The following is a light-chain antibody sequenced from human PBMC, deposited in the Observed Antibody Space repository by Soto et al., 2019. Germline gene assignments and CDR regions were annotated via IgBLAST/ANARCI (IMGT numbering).Light chain of an antibody. Sequence: EIVMTQSPGTLSVSPGERATLSCRASQSVGNSLAWYQQKPGQAPRLLIYAVSTRATGVPARFSGSGSGTEFTLSISSLQSEDSAIYYCQQHNSWPLTFGGGTKVELK. CDR1: QSVGNS. J-gene: IGKJ4*01. CDR2: AVS. V-gene: IGKV3-15*01. CDR3: QQHNSWPLT.